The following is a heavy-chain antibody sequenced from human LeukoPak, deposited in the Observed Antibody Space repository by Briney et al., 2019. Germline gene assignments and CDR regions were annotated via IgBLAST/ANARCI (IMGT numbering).Heavy chain of an antibody. CDR3: ARGGSGYYYVVDY. D-gene: IGHD3-22*01. J-gene: IGHJ4*02. V-gene: IGHV4-61*02. Sequence: SQTLSLTCTGSGGSISSGSYEWRWIRQPAGKGVEWIERIYTSGNTNYNPPLKSRVTISVDTSKNRFSLKLSSVTAADTAVYYCARGGSGYYYVVDYWGQGALVTVSS. CDR2: IYTSGNT. CDR1: GGSISSGSYE.